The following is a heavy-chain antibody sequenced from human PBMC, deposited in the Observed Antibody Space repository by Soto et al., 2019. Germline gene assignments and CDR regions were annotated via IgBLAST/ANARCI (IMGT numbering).Heavy chain of an antibody. Sequence: EVQLVESGGDLVQPGGSLRLSCAASGFTSSTYSMNWVRQAPGKGLEWVSYISSDTSIIDYADSVRGRFTISRDNAKNSLYLQINSLRDEDTAVYYCVRDKNWAFDYWGQGTLVTVSS. CDR2: ISSDTSII. CDR3: VRDKNWAFDY. V-gene: IGHV3-48*02. D-gene: IGHD7-27*01. CDR1: GFTSSTYS. J-gene: IGHJ4*02.